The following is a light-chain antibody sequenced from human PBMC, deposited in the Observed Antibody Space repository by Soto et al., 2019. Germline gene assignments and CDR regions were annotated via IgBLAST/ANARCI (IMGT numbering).Light chain of an antibody. V-gene: IGKV4-1*01. Sequence: DIVMTQSPDSLAVSLGERATINCKSSQSVLYSSNNKNYLAWYQQRPGQPPQLLIYWASTREYGVPDRFSGSGSGTDFPLTITSLQAEDVAVYYCQQYESTPPTFGQGTKLEIK. CDR2: WAS. CDR1: QSVLYSSNNKNY. J-gene: IGKJ2*01. CDR3: QQYESTPPT.